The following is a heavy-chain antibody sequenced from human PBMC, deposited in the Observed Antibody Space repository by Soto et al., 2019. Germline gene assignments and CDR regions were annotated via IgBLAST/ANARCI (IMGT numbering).Heavy chain of an antibody. Sequence: EVQLVESGGGLVKPAGSLRLSCAASGFTFGGYTMNWVRQAPGKGLEWVSSISGSSGFIYYTESVKGRFTISRDNARNALYLQMNSLRAEDTAVYYCARHGKPGVGELYFDCWGQGALVTVSS. D-gene: IGHD3-10*01. CDR2: ISGSSGFI. V-gene: IGHV3-21*01. CDR1: GFTFGGYT. J-gene: IGHJ4*02. CDR3: ARHGKPGVGELYFDC.